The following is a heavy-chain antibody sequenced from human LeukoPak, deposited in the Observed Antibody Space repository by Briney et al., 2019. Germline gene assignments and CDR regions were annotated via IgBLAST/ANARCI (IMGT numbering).Heavy chain of an antibody. CDR1: GGSISSYY. V-gene: IGHV4-59*01. D-gene: IGHD1-1*01. J-gene: IGHJ6*02. CDR3: ARDNDGTYGMDV. Sequence: SETLSLTCTVSGGSISSYYWSWIRQPPGKGLEWIGYIYYSGSTNYNPSLKSRVTISVDTSKSQFSLKLSSVTAADTAVYYCARDNDGTYGMDVWGQGTTVTVSS. CDR2: IYYSGST.